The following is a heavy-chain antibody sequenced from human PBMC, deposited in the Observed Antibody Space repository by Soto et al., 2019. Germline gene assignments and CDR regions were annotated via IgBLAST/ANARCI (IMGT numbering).Heavy chain of an antibody. D-gene: IGHD5-18*01. CDR2: ISSSSSTI. CDR1: GFTFSSYS. V-gene: IGHV3-48*02. J-gene: IGHJ6*02. CDR3: ARESDTAMHGNYYYYYGMDV. Sequence: EVQLVESGGGLVQPGGSLRLSCAASGFTFSSYSMNWVRQAPGKGLEWVSYISSSSSTIYYSDSVKGRFTISRDNAKNSLYLQMNSLRDEDTAVYYCARESDTAMHGNYYYYYGMDVWGQGTTVTVSS.